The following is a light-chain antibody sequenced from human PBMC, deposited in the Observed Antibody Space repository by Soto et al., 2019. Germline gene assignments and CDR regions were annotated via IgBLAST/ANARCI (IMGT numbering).Light chain of an antibody. V-gene: IGKV3-20*01. CDR3: QQYGSSAGIFT. CDR1: QSVSSSY. CDR2: GAS. J-gene: IGKJ3*01. Sequence: EIVLTQSPGTLSLSPGERATLSCRASQSVSSSYLAWYQQKPGQAPRLLIYGASSRATGIPDRFSGSGSGTDFTLTISRLEPEDFAVYYCQQYGSSAGIFTFGPGTKVDI.